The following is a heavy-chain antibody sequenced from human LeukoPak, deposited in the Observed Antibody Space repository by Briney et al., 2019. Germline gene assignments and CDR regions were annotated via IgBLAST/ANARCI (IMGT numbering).Heavy chain of an antibody. CDR3: AKCYYDTSGFSLDYYYYYGMDV. CDR1: GFTFSSYA. J-gene: IGHJ6*02. V-gene: IGHV3-23*01. Sequence: GGSLRLSCAASGFTFSSYAMGWVRQAPGKGLEWVSGISGSGGSTYYADSVKGRFTISRDNAKNSLYLQMNRLRAEDTAVYFCAKCYYDTSGFSLDYYYYYGMDVWGQGTTVTVSS. CDR2: ISGSGGST. D-gene: IGHD3-22*01.